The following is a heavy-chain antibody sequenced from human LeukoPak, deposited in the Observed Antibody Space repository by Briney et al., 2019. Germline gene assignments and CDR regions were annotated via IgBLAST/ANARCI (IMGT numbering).Heavy chain of an antibody. CDR3: ARRLLWFGGAFGFDP. Sequence: SQTLSLTCTVSGGSISSGSYYWSWIRQPAGKGLEWIGRIYTSGSTNYNPSLKSRVTISVDTSKNQFSLKLSSVTAADTAVYYCARRLLWFGGAFGFDPWGQGTLVTVSS. D-gene: IGHD3-10*01. J-gene: IGHJ5*02. V-gene: IGHV4-61*02. CDR2: IYTSGST. CDR1: GGSISSGSYY.